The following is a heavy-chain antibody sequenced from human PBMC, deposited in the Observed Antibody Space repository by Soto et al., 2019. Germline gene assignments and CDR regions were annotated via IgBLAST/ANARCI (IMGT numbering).Heavy chain of an antibody. Sequence: SETLSLTCTVSGGSISNYYWSWIRQPPGKGLEWIGGIFYSGSTNYSPSLRSRVTISVNTSKNQFSLELSSVTAADTAVYYCARDGKVSGSATHWFDPWGQETLVTVSS. V-gene: IGHV4-59*01. CDR3: ARDGKVSGSATHWFDP. J-gene: IGHJ5*02. CDR2: IFYSGST. D-gene: IGHD1-26*01. CDR1: GGSISNYY.